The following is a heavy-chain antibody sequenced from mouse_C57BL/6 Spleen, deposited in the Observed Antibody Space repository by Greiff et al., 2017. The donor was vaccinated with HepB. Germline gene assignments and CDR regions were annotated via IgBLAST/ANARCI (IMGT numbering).Heavy chain of an antibody. V-gene: IGHV14-3*01. CDR3: ARGIETDY. CDR2: IDPANGNT. Sequence: EVQLQQSVAELVRPGASVKLSCTASGFNIKNNYMNWVKQRPAQGLEWIGRIDPANGNTKYAPKFQGKATITADTSSNTAYLQLSSLTSEDTAIYYYARGIETDYWGQGTTLTVSS. CDR1: GFNIKNNY. J-gene: IGHJ2*01.